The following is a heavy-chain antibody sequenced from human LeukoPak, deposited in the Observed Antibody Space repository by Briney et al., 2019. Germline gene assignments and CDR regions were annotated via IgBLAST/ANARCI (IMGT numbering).Heavy chain of an antibody. CDR2: ISWNSGSI. CDR1: GFTFDDYA. D-gene: IGHD6-6*01. V-gene: IGHV3-9*01. CDR3: ARGPNSNWSGLDF. J-gene: IGHJ4*02. Sequence: GGSLRLSCAASGFTFDDYAMHWVRQAPGKGLEWVSGISWNSGSIGYADSVKGRFTISRDNAKNSLYLQVNNLRAEDTAVYYCARGPNSNWSGLDFWGQGTLLTVSS.